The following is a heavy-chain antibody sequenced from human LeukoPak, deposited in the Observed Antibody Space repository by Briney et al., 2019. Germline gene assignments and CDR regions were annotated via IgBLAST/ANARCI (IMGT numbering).Heavy chain of an antibody. D-gene: IGHD3-22*01. J-gene: IGHJ6*02. CDR3: ARDRRVYYYDSSGYSYYYYGMDV. V-gene: IGHV6-1*01. Sequence: SQTLSLTCAISGDSVSSNSAAWNWIRQSPLRGLEWLGRTYYRSKWYNDYAVSVKSRITINPDTSKNQFSLQLNSVTPEDTAVYYCARDRRVYYYDSSGYSYYYYGMDVWGQGTTVTVSS. CDR1: GDSVSSNSAA. CDR2: TYYRSKWYN.